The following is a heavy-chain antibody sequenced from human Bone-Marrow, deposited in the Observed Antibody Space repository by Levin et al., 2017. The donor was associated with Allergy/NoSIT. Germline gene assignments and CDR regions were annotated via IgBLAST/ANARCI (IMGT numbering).Heavy chain of an antibody. D-gene: IGHD2-15*01. CDR3: ATYCDGGNCGSNYYFDN. CDR1: GFTFTNYA. CDR2: VNHYSSAT. Sequence: LAGGSLRLSCAASGFTFTNYAMAWVRQAPGKGLDWFSGVNHYSSATYYADSVRGRFTIYRDNSKNTLYLEMNTLRAEDTAIYYCATYCDGGNCGSNYYFDNWGQGTLVTVSS. J-gene: IGHJ4*02. V-gene: IGHV3-23*01.